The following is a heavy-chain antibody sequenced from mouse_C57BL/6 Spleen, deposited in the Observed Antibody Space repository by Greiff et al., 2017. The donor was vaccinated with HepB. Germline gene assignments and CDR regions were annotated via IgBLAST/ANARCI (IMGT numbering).Heavy chain of an antibody. CDR1: GYEFSSSW. Sequence: QVQLQQSGPELVKPGASVKISCKASGYEFSSSWMNWVKQRPGKGLEWIGRIYPGDGDTNYNGKFKGKATLTADKSSSTAYMQRSSLTSEDSAVYCCARGYGSSYWYFDVWGTGTTVTVSS. CDR2: IYPGDGDT. V-gene: IGHV1-82*01. CDR3: ARGYGSSYWYFDV. J-gene: IGHJ1*03. D-gene: IGHD1-1*01.